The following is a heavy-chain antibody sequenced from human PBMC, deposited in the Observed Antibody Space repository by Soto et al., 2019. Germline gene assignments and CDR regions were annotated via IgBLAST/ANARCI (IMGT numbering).Heavy chain of an antibody. D-gene: IGHD3-10*01. CDR2: IYSGGST. J-gene: IGHJ4*02. Sequence: EVQLVESGGGLVQPGGSLRLSCAASGITVSSNYMSWVRQAPGKGLEWVSVIYSGGSTYYADSVKGRFTISRDNSKNTLSLQMNSLRAEDTAVYYCARDFYYYGSGTMGGYFDYWGQGTLVTVSS. V-gene: IGHV3-66*01. CDR1: GITVSSNY. CDR3: ARDFYYYGSGTMGGYFDY.